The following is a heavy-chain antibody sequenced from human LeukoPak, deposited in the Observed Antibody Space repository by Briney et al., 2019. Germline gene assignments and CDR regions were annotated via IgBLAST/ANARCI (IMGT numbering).Heavy chain of an antibody. CDR1: GGTFSSYA. Sequence: SVKVSCKASGGTFSSYAISWVRQAPGQGLEWMGRIIPIFGTANYAQKFQGRVTITTDESTSTAYMELSSLRPEDTAVYYCARDLFGDSSGLDYWGQGTLVTVSS. CDR2: IIPIFGTA. J-gene: IGHJ4*02. D-gene: IGHD3-22*01. V-gene: IGHV1-69*05. CDR3: ARDLFGDSSGLDY.